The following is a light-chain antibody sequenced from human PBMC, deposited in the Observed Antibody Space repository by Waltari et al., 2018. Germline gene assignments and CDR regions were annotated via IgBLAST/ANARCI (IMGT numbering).Light chain of an antibody. Sequence: QSALTQPAPVSGSPGKSIIISCTGTSSDVGTYNYVPWYQQPPGKPPKLMIFDVSIRPSGFSNRFSGSKSGNTASLTISGLQAEDEADYYCSSYISSSTLELFGGGTSLTVL. V-gene: IGLV2-14*03. CDR1: SSDVGTYNY. CDR2: DVS. CDR3: SSYISSSTLEL. J-gene: IGLJ2*01.